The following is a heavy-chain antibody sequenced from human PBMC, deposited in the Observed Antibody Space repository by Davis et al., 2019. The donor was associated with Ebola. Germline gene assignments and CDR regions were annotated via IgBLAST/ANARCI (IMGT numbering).Heavy chain of an antibody. CDR3: ARDLSLGNYYDSSGYPSYYGMDV. J-gene: IGHJ6*02. CDR1: GFTFDDYG. Sequence: PGGSLRLSCAASGFTFDDYGMSWVRQAPGKGLEWVSGINWNGGSTGYADSVKGRFTISRDNAKNSLYLQMNSLRAEDTALYHCARDLSLGNYYDSSGYPSYYGMDVWGQGTTVTVSS. D-gene: IGHD3-22*01. V-gene: IGHV3-20*01. CDR2: INWNGGST.